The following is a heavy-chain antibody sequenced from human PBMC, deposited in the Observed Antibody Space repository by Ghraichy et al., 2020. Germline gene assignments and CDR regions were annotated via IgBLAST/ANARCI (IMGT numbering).Heavy chain of an antibody. CDR1: GGSIGSSGYY. V-gene: IGHV4-39*01. CDR2: IYYSGST. D-gene: IGHD1-7*01. Sequence: SETLSLTCTVSGGSIGSSGYYWGWIRQPPGKGLEYIGSIYYSGSTYYNPSLKSRVTISVDTSKNQFSLKLSSVTAADTAVYYCSSPGKNWNYVLDYWDQGILVIVSS. J-gene: IGHJ4*02. CDR3: SSPGKNWNYVLDY.